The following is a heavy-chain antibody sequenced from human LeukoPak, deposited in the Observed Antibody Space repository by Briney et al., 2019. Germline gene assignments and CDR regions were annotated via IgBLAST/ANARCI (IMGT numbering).Heavy chain of an antibody. V-gene: IGHV1-46*01. D-gene: IGHD1-7*01. CDR1: GYTFTHYY. J-gene: IGHJ4*02. CDR3: ARDEGPPRYNWNYGGPDF. CDR2: INPSGGST. Sequence: ASVKVSCKTSGYTFTHYYMHWVRQAPGQGLEWMGIINPSGGSTSYAQKFPGRVTLTRDTSTSTVYMELSSLSSEDTAVYYCARDEGPPRYNWNYGGPDFWGQGTLVTVLS.